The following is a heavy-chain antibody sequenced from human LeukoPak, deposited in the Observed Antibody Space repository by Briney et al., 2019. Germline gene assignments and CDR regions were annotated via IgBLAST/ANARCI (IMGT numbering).Heavy chain of an antibody. D-gene: IGHD3-22*01. CDR2: INHSGST. Sequence: PSETLSLTCAVYGGSFSGYYWSWIRQPPGKGLEWIGEINHSGSTNYNPSLKSRVTISVDTSKNQFSLKLSSVTAADTAVYYCARDLSTMIVVVIRGGMDVWGQGTTVTVSS. V-gene: IGHV4-34*01. CDR1: GGSFSGYY. CDR3: ARDLSTMIVVVIRGGMDV. J-gene: IGHJ6*02.